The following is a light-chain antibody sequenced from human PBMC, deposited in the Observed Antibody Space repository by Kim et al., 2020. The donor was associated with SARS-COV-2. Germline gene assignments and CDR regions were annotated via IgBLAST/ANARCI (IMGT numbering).Light chain of an antibody. CDR1: SSDVGGYNY. Sequence: GQSITISCTGTSSDVGGYNYVSWYQHHPGKAPKLMIYDVSERPSGVSNRFSGSKSGNTASLTISGLQAEDAANYYCSSYTSSSTWVFGGGTQLTVL. J-gene: IGLJ3*02. CDR3: SSYTSSSTWV. CDR2: DVS. V-gene: IGLV2-14*03.